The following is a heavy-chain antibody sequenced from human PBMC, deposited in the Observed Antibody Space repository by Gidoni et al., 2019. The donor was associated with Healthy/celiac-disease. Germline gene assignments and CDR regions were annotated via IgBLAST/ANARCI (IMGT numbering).Heavy chain of an antibody. CDR2: IYYSGST. V-gene: IGHV4-30-4*01. D-gene: IGHD3-3*01. Sequence: QVQLQESVPGLVKPSQTLSLTCTVSGVSISSGDYYCRWIRQPPGKGLEWIGYIYYSGSTYYNPSLKSRVTISVDTSKNQFSLKLSSVTAADTAVYYCARAPAIFGVVTPGGFDYWGQGTLVTVSS. J-gene: IGHJ4*02. CDR1: GVSISSGDYY. CDR3: ARAPAIFGVVTPGGFDY.